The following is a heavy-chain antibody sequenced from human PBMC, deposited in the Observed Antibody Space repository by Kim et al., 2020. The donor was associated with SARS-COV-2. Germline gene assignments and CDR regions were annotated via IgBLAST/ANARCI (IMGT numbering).Heavy chain of an antibody. D-gene: IGHD5-18*01. Sequence: GGSLRLSCVASGFTFSSYNMNWVRQAPGKGLEWVAFISISSSAIYYADSVKGRFTISRDNAKNSLYLQMNSLRAEDTAVYYCARDQGRDIYSYGVDYSYAMDAWGQGTTVTVSS. CDR1: GFTFSSYN. V-gene: IGHV3-48*01. CDR3: ARDQGRDIYSYGVDYSYAMDA. J-gene: IGHJ6*02. CDR2: ISISSSAI.